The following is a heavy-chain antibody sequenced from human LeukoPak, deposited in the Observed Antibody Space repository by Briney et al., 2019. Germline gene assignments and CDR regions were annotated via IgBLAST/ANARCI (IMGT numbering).Heavy chain of an antibody. D-gene: IGHD3-3*01. J-gene: IGHJ4*02. Sequence: ASVKVSCKASGYTFTSYYMHWAQQAPGQGLEWMGIINPSGGSTSYAQKFQGRVTMTRDTSTSTVYMELSSLRSEDTAVYYCAKDGFWSGKTGLDYRGQGTLVTVSS. CDR1: GYTFTSYY. V-gene: IGHV1-46*01. CDR2: INPSGGST. CDR3: AKDGFWSGKTGLDY.